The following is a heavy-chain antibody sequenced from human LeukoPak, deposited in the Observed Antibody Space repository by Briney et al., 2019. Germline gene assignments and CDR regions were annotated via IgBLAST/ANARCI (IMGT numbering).Heavy chain of an antibody. Sequence: SETLSLTCAVSGGSISTTSFYWGWIRQPPGKGLEWIGSIYYSGSTYYNPSLKSRVTISVDTSKNQFSLKLTSVTAADTAEFYCARHGYSAGWYKFDYWGQGTLVTVSS. CDR3: ARHGYSAGWYKFDY. V-gene: IGHV4-39*01. D-gene: IGHD6-19*01. CDR1: GGSISTTSFY. J-gene: IGHJ4*02. CDR2: IYYSGST.